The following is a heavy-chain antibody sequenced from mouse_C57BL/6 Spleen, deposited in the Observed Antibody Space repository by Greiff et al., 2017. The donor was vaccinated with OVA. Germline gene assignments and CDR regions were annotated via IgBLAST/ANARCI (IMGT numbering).Heavy chain of an antibody. V-gene: IGHV1-82*01. Sequence: VQRVESGPELVKPGASVKISCKASGYAFSSSWMNWVKQRPGKGLEWIGRIYPGDGDTNYNGKFKGKATLTADKSSSTAYMQLSSLTSEDSAVYFCARNYYDYDGPFAYWGQGTLVTVSA. CDR1: GYAFSSSW. CDR2: IYPGDGDT. D-gene: IGHD2-4*01. J-gene: IGHJ3*01. CDR3: ARNYYDYDGPFAY.